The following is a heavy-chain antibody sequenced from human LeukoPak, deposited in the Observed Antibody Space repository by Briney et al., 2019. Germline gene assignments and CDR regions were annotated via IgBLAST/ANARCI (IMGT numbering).Heavy chain of an antibody. CDR3: ARDTGIGGPNEGDAFDI. CDR2: INPSSGTT. V-gene: IGHV1-46*01. D-gene: IGHD1-26*01. CDR1: GYIFTSYY. Sequence: ASVKVSCKASGYIFTSYYMHWARQAPGQGLEWMGIINPSSGTTSYAQKFQGRVTVTRDMSTSTVYMELSSLRSEDTAVYYCARDTGIGGPNEGDAFDIWGQGTMVTVSS. J-gene: IGHJ3*02.